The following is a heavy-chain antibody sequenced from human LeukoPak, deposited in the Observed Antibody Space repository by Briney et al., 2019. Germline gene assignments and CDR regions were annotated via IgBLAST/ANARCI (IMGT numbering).Heavy chain of an antibody. V-gene: IGHV3-21*01. CDR2: ISSSSSYI. CDR3: ARAGWTPATPDAFDI. CDR1: GFTFSSYS. Sequence: GGSLRLSCAASGFTFSSYSMNWVRQAPGKGLEWVSSISSSSSYIYYADSVKGRFTISRDNAKNSLYLQMNSLRAEDTAVYYCARAGWTPATPDAFDIWGQGTMVTVSS. D-gene: IGHD2-15*01. J-gene: IGHJ3*02.